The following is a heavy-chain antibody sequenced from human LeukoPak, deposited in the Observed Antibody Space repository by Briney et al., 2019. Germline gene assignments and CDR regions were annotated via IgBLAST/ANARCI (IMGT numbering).Heavy chain of an antibody. V-gene: IGHV4-59*01. D-gene: IGHD5-18*01. CDR1: GGSISSYY. J-gene: IGHJ4*02. CDR3: ARVGGTAMSPFDN. CDR2: IYYSGST. Sequence: SETLSLTCTVSGGSISSYYWSWIRQPPGKGLEWIGYIYYSGSTKLNTSLKSRVTLSQETPKNQCPLKLSSVTATDTAVYYCARVGGTAMSPFDNWGQGTLVTVS.